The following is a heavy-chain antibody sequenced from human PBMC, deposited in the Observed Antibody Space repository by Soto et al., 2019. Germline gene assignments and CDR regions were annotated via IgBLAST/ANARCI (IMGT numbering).Heavy chain of an antibody. V-gene: IGHV4-30-2*01. J-gene: IGHJ5*02. CDR2: IYHSGST. CDR3: ARVPDR. Sequence: SETLSLTCAVSGGSISSGGYSWSWIRQPPGKGLEWIGYIYHSGSTYYNPSLKSRVTISVDRSKNQFSLKLSSVTAADTAGHYCARVPDRWGQGTLVTVSS. CDR1: GGSISSGGYS.